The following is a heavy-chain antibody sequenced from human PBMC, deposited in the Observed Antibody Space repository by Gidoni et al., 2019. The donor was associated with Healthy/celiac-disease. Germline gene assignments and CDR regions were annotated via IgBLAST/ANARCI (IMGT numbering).Heavy chain of an antibody. V-gene: IGHV1-2*06. CDR1: GYTFTGSY. D-gene: IGHD2-2*01. CDR2: INPNSGGT. CDR3: ARDVGGGYCSSTSCYPDY. J-gene: IGHJ4*02. Sequence: QVQLVQSGAEVKKPGASVKVSCKASGYTFTGSYMHWVRQAPGQGLEWMGRINPNSGGTNYAQKFQGRVTMTRDTSISTAYMELSRLRSDDTAVYYCARDVGGGYCSSTSCYPDYWGQGTLVTVSS.